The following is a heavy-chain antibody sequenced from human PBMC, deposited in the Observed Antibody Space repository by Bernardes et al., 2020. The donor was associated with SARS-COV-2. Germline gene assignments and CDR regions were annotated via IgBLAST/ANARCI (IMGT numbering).Heavy chain of an antibody. CDR3: ARAFRVVVVDAFDI. D-gene: IGHD3-22*01. Sequence: SEPLSLTCTVSGGSISSFGYYWSWLLQHPGKGLEWIGYIYYSGSTYYNPSLKSRVTISVDTSKNQFSLKLSSVTAADTAVYYCARAFRVVVVDAFDIWGQGTMVTVSS. CDR2: IYYSGST. J-gene: IGHJ3*02. CDR1: GGSISSFGYY. V-gene: IGHV4-31*03.